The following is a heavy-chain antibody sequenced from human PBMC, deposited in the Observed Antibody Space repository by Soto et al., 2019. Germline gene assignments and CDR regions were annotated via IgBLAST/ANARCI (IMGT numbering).Heavy chain of an antibody. V-gene: IGHV1-18*01. Sequence: ASVKVSCKASGYTFTSYGISWVRQAPGQGLEWMGWISAYNGNTNYAQKLQGRVTMTTDTSTSTAYMELRSLRSDDTAVYYCARDLRSYSSGWYILSTWGQGTLVTVSS. J-gene: IGHJ5*02. D-gene: IGHD6-19*01. CDR1: GYTFTSYG. CDR3: ARDLRSYSSGWYILST. CDR2: ISAYNGNT.